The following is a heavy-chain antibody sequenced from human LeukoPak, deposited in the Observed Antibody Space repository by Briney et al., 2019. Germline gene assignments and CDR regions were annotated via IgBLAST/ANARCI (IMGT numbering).Heavy chain of an antibody. CDR1: GGTFISYA. D-gene: IGHD4-23*01. CDR2: IIPIFGTA. CDR3: ARDEFYGGNSVYYFDY. V-gene: IGHV1-69*13. Sequence: ASVKVSCKASGGTFISYAISWVRQAPGQGLEWMGGIIPIFGTANYAQKFQGRVTITADESTSTAYMELSSLRSEDTAVYYCARDEFYGGNSVYYFDYWGQGTLVTVSS. J-gene: IGHJ4*02.